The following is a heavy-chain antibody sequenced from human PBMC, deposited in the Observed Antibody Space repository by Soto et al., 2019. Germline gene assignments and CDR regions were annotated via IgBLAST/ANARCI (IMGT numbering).Heavy chain of an antibody. Sequence: QVQLVESGGGVVQPGRSLRLSCAASGFTFSNYAMHWVRQAPGKGLEWVAVISYDGSNKYSADSVKGRFTISRDNSKNTQYLQMNRLRAEDTAVYYCAKEALGYCSGGSCYGYNWFDPWGQGTLVTVSS. J-gene: IGHJ5*02. CDR2: ISYDGSNK. D-gene: IGHD2-15*01. CDR1: GFTFSNYA. V-gene: IGHV3-30*18. CDR3: AKEALGYCSGGSCYGYNWFDP.